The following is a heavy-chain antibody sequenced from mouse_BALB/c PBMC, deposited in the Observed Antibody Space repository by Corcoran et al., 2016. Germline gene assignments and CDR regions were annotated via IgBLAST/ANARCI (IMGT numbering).Heavy chain of an antibody. V-gene: IGHV9-1*02. CDR1: GYTFTNYG. CDR2: INTYTGEP. CDR3: ARGSSGYDY. Sequence: QIQLVQSGPELKKPGETVKISCKASGYTFTNYGMNWVKQAPGKGLKWMGWINTYTGEPTYADAFKGRFAFSLETSASTAYLQINNLKNEDMATYFWARGSSGYDYWGQGTTLTVSS. D-gene: IGHD3-1*01. J-gene: IGHJ2*01.